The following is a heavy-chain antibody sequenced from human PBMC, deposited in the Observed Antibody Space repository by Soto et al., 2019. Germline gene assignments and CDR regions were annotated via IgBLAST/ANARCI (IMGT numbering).Heavy chain of an antibody. V-gene: IGHV1-3*01. Sequence: GPVKVSCKASGYTFTSYAMHWVRQAPGQRLEWMGWINAGNGNTKYSQKFQGRVTITRDTSASTAYMELSSLRSEDTAVYYCARGDSSGYQYYYYGMDVWGQGTTVTVSS. D-gene: IGHD3-22*01. CDR3: ARGDSSGYQYYYYGMDV. J-gene: IGHJ6*02. CDR1: GYTFTSYA. CDR2: INAGNGNT.